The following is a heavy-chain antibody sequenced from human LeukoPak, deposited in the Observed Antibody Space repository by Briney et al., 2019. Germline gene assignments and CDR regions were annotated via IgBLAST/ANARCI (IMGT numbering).Heavy chain of an antibody. D-gene: IGHD3-3*01. CDR1: GGSFSGYY. J-gene: IGHJ4*02. CDR2: INHSGST. V-gene: IGHV4-34*01. Sequence: PSETLSLTCAVYGGSFSGYYWSWLRQPPGKGQDWIGEINHSGSTNYNPCHKRRVTISVDTSKNQFSLKLRSVTAADTAVYYCARGHPYWSGYYTRRVDYFDYWGQGTLVTVSS. CDR3: ARGHPYWSGYYTRRVDYFDY.